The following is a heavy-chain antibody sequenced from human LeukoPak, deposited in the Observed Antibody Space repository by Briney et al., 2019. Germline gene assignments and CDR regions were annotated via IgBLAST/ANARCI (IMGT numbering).Heavy chain of an antibody. V-gene: IGHV3-74*01. D-gene: IGHD6-25*01. Sequence: GGSLRLSCAASGFTFSSYWMHWVRQVPGKGLLWVSRIKSDGSGTSYADSVKGRFTISRDNAKNTLYLQMNSLRAEDTAVYFCASPLGWAAFDSWGQGTLVTVSS. CDR1: GFTFSSYW. CDR2: IKSDGSGT. CDR3: ASPLGWAAFDS. J-gene: IGHJ4*02.